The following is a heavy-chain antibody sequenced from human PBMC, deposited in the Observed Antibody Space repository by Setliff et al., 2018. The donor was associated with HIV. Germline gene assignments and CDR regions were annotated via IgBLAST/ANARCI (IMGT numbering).Heavy chain of an antibody. V-gene: IGHV3-23*01. CDR1: GFTFRNYA. CDR3: AKTVALLRTARLDLDY. J-gene: IGHJ4*02. CDR2: ISPSSGGT. D-gene: IGHD6-6*01. Sequence: GGSLRLSCAGSGFTFRNYAMTWVRQAPGKGLEWVSTISPSSGGTNYADSVKGRFTISRDKSKNILYLQMNSLRVEDSAVYYCAKTVALLRTARLDLDYWGQGTLVTVSS.